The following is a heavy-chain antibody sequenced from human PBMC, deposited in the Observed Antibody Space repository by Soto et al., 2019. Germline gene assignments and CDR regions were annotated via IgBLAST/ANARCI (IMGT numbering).Heavy chain of an antibody. Sequence: GESLKISCKGSGYSFTSYWIGWVRQMPGKGLEWMGIIYPGDSDTRYSPSFQGQVTISADKSINTAYLQWSSLKASDTAMYYCARQYNWKKNWFDPWGQGTPVTVSS. J-gene: IGHJ5*02. V-gene: IGHV5-51*01. CDR3: ARQYNWKKNWFDP. CDR1: GYSFTSYW. CDR2: IYPGDSDT. D-gene: IGHD1-20*01.